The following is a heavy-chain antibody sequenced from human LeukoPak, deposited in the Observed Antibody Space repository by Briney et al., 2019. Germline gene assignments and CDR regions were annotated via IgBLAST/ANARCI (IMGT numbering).Heavy chain of an antibody. CDR3: VRHISANTGYFDS. CDR1: GGSISSGSYY. CDR2: IYYSGDS. V-gene: IGHV4-39*01. Sequence: ETLSLTCTVSGGSISSGSYYWGWIRQTPGKGLEWIGSIYYSGDSYYNPSLKSRAAIFVDTSRDQFSLDLSYVTAANSALYYCVRHISANTGYFDSCGQGTLVTVSS. J-gene: IGHJ4*02.